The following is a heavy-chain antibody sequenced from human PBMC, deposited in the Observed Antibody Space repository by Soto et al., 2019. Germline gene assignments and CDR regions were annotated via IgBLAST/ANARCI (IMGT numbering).Heavy chain of an antibody. Sequence: SETLSLTCAVSGGSISSGGYSWSWIRQPPGKGLEWIGYIYHSGSTYYNPSLKSRVTISVDRSKNQFSLKLSSVTAADTAVYYCARVSRFYYYYGMDVWGQGTTVTAP. CDR2: IYHSGST. CDR1: GGSISSGGYS. CDR3: ARVSRFYYYYGMDV. V-gene: IGHV4-30-2*01. D-gene: IGHD3-16*02. J-gene: IGHJ6*02.